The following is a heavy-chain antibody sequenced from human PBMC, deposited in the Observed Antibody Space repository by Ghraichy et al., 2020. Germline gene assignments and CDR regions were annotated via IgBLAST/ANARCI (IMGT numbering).Heavy chain of an antibody. J-gene: IGHJ5*02. Sequence: SETLSLTCTVSGGSIIRSYWSWIRQTAGKGLEWIGRIYTSGRTDYNPSLKSRVTMSVDTSKNQFSLKLSSVTAADTAVYYCARDVGAYCSSTSCQFDPWGQGTLVTVSS. CDR1: GGSIIRSY. CDR3: ARDVGAYCSSTSCQFDP. V-gene: IGHV4-4*07. CDR2: IYTSGRT. D-gene: IGHD2-2*01.